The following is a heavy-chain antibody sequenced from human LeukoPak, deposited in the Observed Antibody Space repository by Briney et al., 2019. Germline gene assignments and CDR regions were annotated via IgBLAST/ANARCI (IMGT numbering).Heavy chain of an antibody. V-gene: IGHV1-18*01. Sequence: ASVKVSCKASGYTFTSYGISWVRQAPGQGLEGMGWISAYNGNTNYAQKLQGRVTMTTDTSTSTAYMELRSLRSDDTAVYYCARDREARRFGYSYGLSDYWGQGTLVTVSS. CDR1: GYTFTSYG. CDR3: ARDREARRFGYSYGLSDY. D-gene: IGHD5-18*01. J-gene: IGHJ4*02. CDR2: ISAYNGNT.